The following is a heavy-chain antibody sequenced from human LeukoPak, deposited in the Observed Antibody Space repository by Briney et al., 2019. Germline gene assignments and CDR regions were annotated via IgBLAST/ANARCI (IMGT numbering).Heavy chain of an antibody. CDR1: GFTFSSYA. CDR2: ISGSGGST. J-gene: IGHJ4*02. D-gene: IGHD3-22*01. V-gene: IGHV3-23*01. Sequence: EGSLRLSCAASGFTFSSYAMGWVRQAPGKGLEWVSAISGSGGSTYYADSVKSRFTISRDSSKNTLYLQMNSLRAEDTVVYYCAKGYYDSSGGLGYWGQGTLVTVSS. CDR3: AKGYYDSSGGLGY.